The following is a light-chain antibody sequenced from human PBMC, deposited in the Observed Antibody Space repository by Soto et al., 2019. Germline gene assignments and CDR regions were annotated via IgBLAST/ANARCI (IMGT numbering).Light chain of an antibody. V-gene: IGKV3-15*01. CDR1: ESVSNN. CDR2: GAS. J-gene: IGKJ1*01. Sequence: EIVMTQSPATLSLSPGERATLSCRASESVSNNLAWYQQKAGQAPRLLIYGASTRATGIPARFGGSGSGTEFTRTISSLQSEGFALYYCQQYHNLWTFGQGTKVDSK. CDR3: QQYHNLWT.